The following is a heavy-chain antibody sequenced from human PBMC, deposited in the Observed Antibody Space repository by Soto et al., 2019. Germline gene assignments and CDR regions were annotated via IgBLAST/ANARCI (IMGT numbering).Heavy chain of an antibody. CDR2: VYHTGRT. CDR1: GGSVSSGSYY. CDR3: ARTTAVPNSLRSRYFFDY. J-gene: IGHJ4*02. V-gene: IGHV4-61*01. D-gene: IGHD4-17*01. Sequence: KPSETLSLTCTVSGGSVSSGSYYWSWIRQPPGKGLEWIGYVYHTGRTSYNPSLKSRVTISVDLSKNQFSLRLSSVTTADTALYYCARTTAVPNSLRSRYFFDYWGQGTLVTVSS.